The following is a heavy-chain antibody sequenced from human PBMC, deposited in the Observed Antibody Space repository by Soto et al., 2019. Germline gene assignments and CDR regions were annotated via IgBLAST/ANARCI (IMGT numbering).Heavy chain of an antibody. CDR3: ARSGHWGGGLDAFDI. CDR2: ISYDGSNK. V-gene: IGHV3-30-3*01. D-gene: IGHD7-27*01. J-gene: IGHJ3*02. CDR1: GFTFSSYA. Sequence: QVQLVESGGGVVQPGRSLRLSCAASGFTFSSYAMRWVRQAPGKGLEWVAVISYDGSNKYYADSVKGRFTISRDNSKNTLYLQMNSLRAEDTAVYYCARSGHWGGGLDAFDIWGQGTMVTVSS.